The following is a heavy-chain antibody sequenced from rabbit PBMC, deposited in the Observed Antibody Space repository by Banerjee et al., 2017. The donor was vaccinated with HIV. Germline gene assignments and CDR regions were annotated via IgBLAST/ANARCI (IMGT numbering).Heavy chain of an antibody. CDR3: ARAPDDSYRLTRLDL. Sequence: QERLVESGGGLVKPEGSLKLSCTASGFSFSNKAVMCWVRQAPGKGLEWIACINAVTGKAVYASWAKGRFTFSKTSSTTVTLQMTSLTAADTATYFCARAPDDSYRLTRLDLWGPGTLVTVS. J-gene: IGHJ6*01. CDR1: GFSFSNKAV. CDR2: INAVTGKA. D-gene: IGHD2-1*01. V-gene: IGHV1S45*01.